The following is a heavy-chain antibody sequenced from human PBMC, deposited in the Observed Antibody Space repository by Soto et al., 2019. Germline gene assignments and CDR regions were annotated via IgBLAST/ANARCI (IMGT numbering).Heavy chain of an antibody. Sequence: QVPLVESGGGVVQPGRSLRLSCAASGFTFSSYGMHWVRQAPGKGLEWVAVIWYDGSNKYYADSVKGRFTISRDNSKNTLYLQMNSLRAEDTAVYYCARTIFGVSGVDYWGQGTLVTVSS. D-gene: IGHD3-3*01. V-gene: IGHV3-33*01. CDR1: GFTFSSYG. J-gene: IGHJ4*02. CDR3: ARTIFGVSGVDY. CDR2: IWYDGSNK.